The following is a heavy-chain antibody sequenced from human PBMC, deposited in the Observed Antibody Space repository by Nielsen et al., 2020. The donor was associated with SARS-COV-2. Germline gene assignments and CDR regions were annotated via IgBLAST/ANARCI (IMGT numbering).Heavy chain of an antibody. CDR3: ARHRDYSNLFDY. J-gene: IGHJ4*02. CDR2: IYSGGST. Sequence: GESLKISCAASGFTVSSNYMSWVRQAPGKGLEWVSVIYSGGSTYYADSVKGRFTISRHNSKNTLYLQMNSLRAEDTAVYYCARHRDYSNLFDYWGQGTLVTVSS. D-gene: IGHD4-11*01. CDR1: GFTVSSNY. V-gene: IGHV3-53*04.